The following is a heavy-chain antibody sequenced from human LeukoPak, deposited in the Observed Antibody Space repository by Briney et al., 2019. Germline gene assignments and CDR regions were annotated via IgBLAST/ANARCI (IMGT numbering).Heavy chain of an antibody. CDR3: ARDNDYGGKGGWYFDL. CDR1: GGSNSSSNW. V-gene: IGHV4-4*02. Sequence: PSETLSLTCAVSGGSNSSSNWWSWVRQPPGKGLEWIGEIYHSGSTNYNPSLKSRVTISVDKSKNQFSLKLSSVTAADTAVYYCARDNDYGGKGGWYFDLWGRGTLVTVSS. CDR2: IYHSGST. D-gene: IGHD4-23*01. J-gene: IGHJ2*01.